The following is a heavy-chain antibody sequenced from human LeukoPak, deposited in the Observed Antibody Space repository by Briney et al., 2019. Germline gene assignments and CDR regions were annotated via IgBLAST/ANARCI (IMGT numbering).Heavy chain of an antibody. V-gene: IGHV4-61*02. CDR2: ISSSGST. CDR3: ARGPYSYDSSGAFDI. D-gene: IGHD3-22*01. CDR1: GDSISSGDYY. J-gene: IGHJ3*02. Sequence: PSETLSLTCTVSGDSISSGDYYWSWVRQPAGKGLEWIGRISSSGSTNYNPSLKSRVTISVDTSKNQFSLKLSSVTAADTAVYFCARGPYSYDSSGAFDIRGQGTMVTVSS.